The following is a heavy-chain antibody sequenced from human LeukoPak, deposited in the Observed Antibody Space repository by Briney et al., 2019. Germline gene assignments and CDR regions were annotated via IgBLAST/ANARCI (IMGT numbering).Heavy chain of an antibody. CDR3: ARDISIVGSAGVDY. V-gene: IGHV3-7*01. CDR1: GFTFSDYY. Sequence: GGSLRLSCAASGFTFSDYYMSWVRQAPGKWLVWVANIKKDGSKKYYVDSVKGRFTISRDNAKNSLYLQMNSLRVEDTAVYYCARDISIVGSAGVDYWGQGTLVTVSS. J-gene: IGHJ4*02. D-gene: IGHD1-26*01. CDR2: IKKDGSKK.